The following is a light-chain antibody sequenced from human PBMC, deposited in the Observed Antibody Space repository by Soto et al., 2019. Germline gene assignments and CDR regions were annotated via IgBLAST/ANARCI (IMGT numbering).Light chain of an antibody. Sequence: DIVLTQSPDSLAVSLGERATINCKSSQSVLYSSNDKNYLAWYQQKPGQPPRLLIYWASTRESGVPDRVTGGGSGTDFTLTISSLQAEDVAVYYCQQYYSSPFTFGPGTKAD. V-gene: IGKV4-1*01. CDR3: QQYYSSPFT. CDR2: WAS. CDR1: QSVLYSSNDKNY. J-gene: IGKJ3*01.